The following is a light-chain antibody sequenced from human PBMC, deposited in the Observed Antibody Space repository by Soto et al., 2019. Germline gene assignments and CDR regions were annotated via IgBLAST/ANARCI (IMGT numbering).Light chain of an antibody. J-gene: IGLJ1*01. V-gene: IGLV2-14*01. CDR2: EVS. Sequence: QSVLTQPPSASGSPGQSVTISCTGTSSDVGGYNYVSWYQHHPDKAPKLIIYEVSNRPSGASNRFSGSKSGNTASLTISGLQADDEADYYCSSYTSSSTVVFGIGTKVTVL. CDR3: SSYTSSSTVV. CDR1: SSDVGGYNY.